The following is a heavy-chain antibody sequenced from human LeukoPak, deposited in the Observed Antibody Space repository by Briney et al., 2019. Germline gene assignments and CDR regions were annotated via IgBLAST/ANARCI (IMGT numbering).Heavy chain of an antibody. CDR3: AKDILAGYDSSGYDNYYYYGMDV. D-gene: IGHD3-22*01. V-gene: IGHV3-9*01. Sequence: GRSLRLSCAASGFTFDDYAMHWVRQPPAKGLDWVSGISWYNGSIGYADSVKGRFTITRDNAKNSLYLQMNSLRAEDPALYYCAKDILAGYDSSGYDNYYYYGMDVWGQGTRVTVSS. J-gene: IGHJ6*02. CDR2: ISWYNGSI. CDR1: GFTFDDYA.